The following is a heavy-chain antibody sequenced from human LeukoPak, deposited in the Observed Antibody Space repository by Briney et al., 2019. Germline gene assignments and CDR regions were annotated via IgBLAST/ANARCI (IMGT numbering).Heavy chain of an antibody. Sequence: GGSLRLSCAASGFTFSSYGMSWVRQAPGKGLEWVSTVSDSGGSTYYADSVKGRFTISRDNSKNTLYLQMTSLRAEDTAVYYCAKDQVWIVVGSFDYWGQGTLVTVSS. V-gene: IGHV3-23*01. J-gene: IGHJ4*02. CDR2: VSDSGGST. CDR3: AKDQVWIVVGSFDY. D-gene: IGHD3-22*01. CDR1: GFTFSSYG.